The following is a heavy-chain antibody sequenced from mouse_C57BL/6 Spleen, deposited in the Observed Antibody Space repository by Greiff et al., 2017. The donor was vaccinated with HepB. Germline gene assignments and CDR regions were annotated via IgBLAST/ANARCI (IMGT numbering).Heavy chain of an antibody. CDR1: GYTFTSYW. D-gene: IGHD1-2*01. CDR2: IDPSDSET. Sequence: QVQLQQPGAELVRPGSSVKLSCKASGYTFTSYWMHWVKQRPIQGLEWIGNIDPSDSETHYNQKFKDKATLTVDKSSSTAYMQLSSLTSEDSAGYYCARRGITTDAMDYWGQGTSVTVSS. V-gene: IGHV1-52*01. J-gene: IGHJ4*01. CDR3: ARRGITTDAMDY.